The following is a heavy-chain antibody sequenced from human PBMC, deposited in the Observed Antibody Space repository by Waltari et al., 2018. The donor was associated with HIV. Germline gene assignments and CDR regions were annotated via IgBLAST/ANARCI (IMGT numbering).Heavy chain of an antibody. CDR3: ARHVRSRGGSSSTIDY. D-gene: IGHD6-6*01. CDR2: IYYSGST. CDR1: GGSISSSSYY. Sequence: QLQLQESGPGLVKPSETLSLTCTVSGGSISSSSYYWGWIRQPPGKGLEWIGSIYYSGSTYYNPSLKSRVTISVDTSKNQFSLKLSSVTAADTAVYYCARHVRSRGGSSSTIDYWGQGTLVTVSS. V-gene: IGHV4-39*01. J-gene: IGHJ4*02.